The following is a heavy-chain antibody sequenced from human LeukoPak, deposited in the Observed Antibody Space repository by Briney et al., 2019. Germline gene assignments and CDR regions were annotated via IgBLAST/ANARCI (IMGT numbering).Heavy chain of an antibody. CDR2: MNPNSGKT. J-gene: IGHJ5*02. CDR1: GYTFTSYD. CDR3: ARAFYSSSWYLRWFDP. Sequence: ASVKVSCKASGYTFTSYDINWVRQATGQGLEWMGWMNPNSGKTGYAQKFQGRVTMTRNTSISTAYMELSSLRSDDTAVYYCARAFYSSSWYLRWFDPWGQGTLVTVSS. D-gene: IGHD6-13*01. V-gene: IGHV1-8*01.